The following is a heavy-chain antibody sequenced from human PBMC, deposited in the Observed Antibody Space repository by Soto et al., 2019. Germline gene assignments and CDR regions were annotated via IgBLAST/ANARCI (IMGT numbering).Heavy chain of an antibody. CDR2: VNWSGGST. V-gene: IGHV3-9*01. D-gene: IGHD2-2*01. CDR1: GFTFDDFA. CDR3: VKANYQLLVEGGPFAM. Sequence: SLRLSCAASGFTFDDFAMHWVRQHPGKGLEWVSGVNWSGGSTAYSESVKGRFTISRDSAKNSLFLEMNSLRAEDTALYYCVKANYQLLVEGGPFAMWGHGTMVTVSS. J-gene: IGHJ3*02.